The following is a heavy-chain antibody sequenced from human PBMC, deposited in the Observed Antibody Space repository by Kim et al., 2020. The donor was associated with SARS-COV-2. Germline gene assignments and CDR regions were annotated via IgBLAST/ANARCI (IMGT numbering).Heavy chain of an antibody. V-gene: IGHV3-30*04. CDR1: GFTFSSYA. D-gene: IGHD3-22*01. CDR3: ARDSSDYSDWFDP. CDR2: ISYDGSNK. J-gene: IGHJ5*02. Sequence: GGSLRLSCAASGFTFSSYAMHWVRQAPGKGLEWVAVISYDGSNKYYADSVKGRFTISRDNSKNTLYLQMNSLRAEDTAVYYCARDSSDYSDWFDPWGQGTLVTVSS.